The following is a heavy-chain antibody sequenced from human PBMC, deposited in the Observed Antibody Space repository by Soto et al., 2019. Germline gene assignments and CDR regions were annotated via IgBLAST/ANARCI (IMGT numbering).Heavy chain of an antibody. CDR2: VHSTGST. J-gene: IGHJ4*02. CDR3: ARDSVSLTLFDY. CDR1: GGSMSGYH. Sequence: QVELQESGPRLVRPSETLYLTCTVSGGSMSGYHWSWVRQPAGKGLEWIGRVHSTGSTDYNPSVESRITVALDTSKMQFPLKLRSVTAADTALYFCARDSVSLTLFDYWGQGILVTVSS. V-gene: IGHV4-4*07. D-gene: IGHD3-10*01.